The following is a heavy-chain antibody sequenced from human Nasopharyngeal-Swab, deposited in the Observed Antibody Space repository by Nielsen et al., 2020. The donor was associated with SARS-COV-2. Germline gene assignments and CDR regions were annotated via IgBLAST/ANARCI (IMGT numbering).Heavy chain of an antibody. Sequence: GGSLRLSCAASGFTFDDYAMHWVRQAPGKGLEWVSGISWNSGSIGYADSVKGRFTISRDNAKNSLYLQMNSLRAEDTALYYCAKDTSSYISGWFGPWGQGTLVPSPQ. CDR3: AKDTSSYISGWFGP. D-gene: IGHD6-13*01. J-gene: IGHJ5*02. CDR2: ISWNSGSI. CDR1: GFTFDDYA. V-gene: IGHV3-9*01.